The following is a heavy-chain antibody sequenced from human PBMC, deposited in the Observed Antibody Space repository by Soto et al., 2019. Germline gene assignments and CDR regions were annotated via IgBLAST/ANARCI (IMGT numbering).Heavy chain of an antibody. D-gene: IGHD3-10*01. J-gene: IGHJ4*02. CDR3: ARGPPVYGSGSYYKAFDY. CDR2: INHSGST. CDR1: GGSFSGYY. V-gene: IGHV4-34*01. Sequence: PSETLSLTCAVYGGSFSGYYWSWIRQPPGKGLEWIGEINHSGSTNYNPSLKSRVTISVDTSKNQFPLKLSSVTAADTAVYYCARGPPVYGSGSYYKAFDYWGQGTLVTVSS.